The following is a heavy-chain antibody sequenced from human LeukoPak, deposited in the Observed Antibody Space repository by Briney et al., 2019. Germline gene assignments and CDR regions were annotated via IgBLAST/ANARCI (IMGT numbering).Heavy chain of an antibody. CDR2: IRYDGSNK. D-gene: IGHD3-10*01. Sequence: PGGSLRLSCAASGFTFSSYGMHWVRQAPGKGLEWVAFIRYDGSNKYYADSVKGRFTISRDNSKNTLYLQMNRLRAEDTAVYYCAKGGPGSYSYYFDYWGQGTLVTVSS. CDR3: AKGGPGSYSYYFDY. J-gene: IGHJ4*02. V-gene: IGHV3-30*02. CDR1: GFTFSSYG.